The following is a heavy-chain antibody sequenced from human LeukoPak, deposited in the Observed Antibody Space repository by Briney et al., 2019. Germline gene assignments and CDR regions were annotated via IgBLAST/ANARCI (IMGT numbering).Heavy chain of an antibody. D-gene: IGHD3-22*01. CDR3: ARASSGYYWDFDY. Sequence: SETLSLICTVSGDSISSYNYFWGWIRQPPGKGLEWVGSIYYRGNTYYNPSLMSRVTLSADTSKNQFSLKVTSVTAADTAVYYCARASSGYYWDFDYWGQGALVTVSS. CDR2: IYYRGNT. J-gene: IGHJ4*02. V-gene: IGHV4-39*01. CDR1: GDSISSYNYF.